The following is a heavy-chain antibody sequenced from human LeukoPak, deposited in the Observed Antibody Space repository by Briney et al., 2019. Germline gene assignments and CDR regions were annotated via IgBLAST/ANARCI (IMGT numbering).Heavy chain of an antibody. D-gene: IGHD3-22*01. CDR3: ARSYYDSSGYHDH. V-gene: IGHV3-33*01. J-gene: IGHJ4*02. CDR1: GFTFSSYG. CDR2: IWYDGSNK. Sequence: GGSLRLSCAXSGFTFSSYGMHWVRQAPGKGLEWVAVIWYDGSNKYYADSVKGRFTISRDNSKNTLYLQMNSLRAEDTAVYYCARSYYDSSGYHDHWGQGTLVTVSS.